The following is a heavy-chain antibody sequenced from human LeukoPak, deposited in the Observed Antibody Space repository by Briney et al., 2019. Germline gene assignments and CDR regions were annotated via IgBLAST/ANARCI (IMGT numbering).Heavy chain of an antibody. CDR1: GGSISSGDYY. CDR2: IYYSGST. D-gene: IGHD3-22*01. CDR3: ARAQYYYDSSGYRFDH. V-gene: IGHV4-30-4*01. J-gene: IGHJ4*02. Sequence: PSETLSLTCTVSGGSISSGDYYWSWIRQPPGKGLEWIGYIYYSGSTYYNPSLKSRVTISVDTSKNQFSLKLSSVTAADTAVYYCARAQYYYDSSGYRFDHWGQGTLVTVSS.